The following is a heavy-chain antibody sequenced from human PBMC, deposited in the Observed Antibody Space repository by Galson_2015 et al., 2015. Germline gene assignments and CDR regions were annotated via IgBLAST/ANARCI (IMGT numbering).Heavy chain of an antibody. CDR3: TRFGFGELLSH. D-gene: IGHD3-10*01. Sequence: SVKVSCKASGYTFTSYGISWVRQAPGQGLEWMGWISANTGDTNYAQRLQGRVAMTTDTSTSTAYMELRSLTSDDTAVYYCTRFGFGELLSHWGQGALVTVSS. CDR2: ISANTGDT. CDR1: GYTFTSYG. V-gene: IGHV1-18*01. J-gene: IGHJ4*02.